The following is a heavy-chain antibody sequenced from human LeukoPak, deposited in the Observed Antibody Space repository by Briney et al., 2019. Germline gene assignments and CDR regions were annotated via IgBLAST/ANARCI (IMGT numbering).Heavy chain of an antibody. Sequence: SQTLSLTCAISGDSVSSNSAAWNWIRQSPSRGLEWLGSTYYRSKWFSDYAVSVKSRIIINPDTSKNQFSLQLSSVTPEDTAVYYCAKGDIYCSGGICYSLFDCWGQGTLVTVSS. D-gene: IGHD2-15*01. CDR1: GDSVSSNSAA. V-gene: IGHV6-1*01. CDR3: AKGDIYCSGGICYSLFDC. J-gene: IGHJ4*02. CDR2: TYYRSKWFS.